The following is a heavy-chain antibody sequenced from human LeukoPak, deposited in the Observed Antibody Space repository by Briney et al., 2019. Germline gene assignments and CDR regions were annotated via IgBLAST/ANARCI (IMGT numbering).Heavy chain of an antibody. CDR2: IHHSGRL. V-gene: IGHV4-4*02. CDR3: ARGGDWKFDY. D-gene: IGHD1-1*01. Sequence: PSETLSHTCAVSGDSIGSNKWWTWVRQPPGKGLEWIGEIHHSGRLNYSPSLKSRVTISVDKSKNHFSLNLNSITPADTAIYYCARGGDWKFDYWGQGALVTVSS. J-gene: IGHJ4*02. CDR1: GDSIGSNKW.